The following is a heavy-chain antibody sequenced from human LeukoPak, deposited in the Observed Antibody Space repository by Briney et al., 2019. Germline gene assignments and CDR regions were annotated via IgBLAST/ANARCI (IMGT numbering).Heavy chain of an antibody. J-gene: IGHJ4*02. CDR1: GGSISSYY. CDR3: PRQAGITGTTFDY. V-gene: IGHV4-39*01. CDR2: IYYSGST. D-gene: IGHD1-20*01. Sequence: PSETLSLTCTVSGGSISSYYWGWIRQPPGKGLEWIGSIYYSGSTYYNPSLKSRVTISVDTSKNQFSLKLSSVTAADTAVYYCPRQAGITGTTFDYWGQGTLVTVSS.